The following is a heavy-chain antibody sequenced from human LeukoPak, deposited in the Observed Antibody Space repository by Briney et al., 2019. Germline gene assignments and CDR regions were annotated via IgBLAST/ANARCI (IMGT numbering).Heavy chain of an antibody. D-gene: IGHD1-14*01. CDR3: AGNPSYYYGMDV. CDR2: ISGSGGST. J-gene: IGHJ6*02. V-gene: IGHV3-23*01. CDR1: GVTFSGYA. Sequence: GGSLRLSCAASGVTFSGYAMSWVCQAQGPGLEWVSAISGSGGSTYYADSVKGPFTSSRDNSKNTLYLQMNSLRAEDTAVYYCAGNPSYYYGMDVWHQATTVTVSS.